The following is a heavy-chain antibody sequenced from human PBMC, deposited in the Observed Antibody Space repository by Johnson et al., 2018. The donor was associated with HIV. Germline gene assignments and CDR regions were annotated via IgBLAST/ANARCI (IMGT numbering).Heavy chain of an antibody. CDR3: AKDMYYYDSSGYDDVFDI. V-gene: IGHV3-9*01. CDR2: ISWNSGIT. J-gene: IGHJ3*02. D-gene: IGHD3-22*01. Sequence: VQLVESGGGLVQRGGSLRLSCAASGFTFDDYAMHWVRQAPGKGPEWVSGISWNSGITGYADSVKGRFTISRDNAKNSLYLQMNSLRAEDTALYYCAKDMYYYDSSGYDDVFDIWGQGTMVTVSS. CDR1: GFTFDDYA.